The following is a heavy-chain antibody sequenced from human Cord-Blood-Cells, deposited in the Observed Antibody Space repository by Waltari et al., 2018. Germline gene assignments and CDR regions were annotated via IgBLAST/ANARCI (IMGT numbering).Heavy chain of an antibody. V-gene: IGHV4-39*01. CDR3: ASGGWYFDL. CDR2: SYYGGRT. Sequence: QLQLQESGPGLVKPSETLSLTCTVSGGSISSSSYYWGWIRQPPGKGREWIGRSYYGGRTDYNPSLRSRVTISVDTSKNQFSLKLSAVTAADTAVYYCASGGWYFDLWGRGTLVTVSS. J-gene: IGHJ2*01. CDR1: GGSISSSSYY. D-gene: IGHD3-16*01.